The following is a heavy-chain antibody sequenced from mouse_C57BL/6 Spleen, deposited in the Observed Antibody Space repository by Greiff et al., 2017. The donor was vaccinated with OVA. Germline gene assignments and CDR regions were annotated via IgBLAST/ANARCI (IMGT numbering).Heavy chain of an antibody. V-gene: IGHV7-3*01. J-gene: IGHJ1*03. D-gene: IGHD1-3*01. CDR2: IRNKANGYTT. CDR1: GFTFTDYY. CDR3: ARYIGGKGYFDV. Sequence: EVMLVESGGGLVQPGGSLSLSCAASGFTFTDYYMSWVRQPPGKALEWLGFIRNKANGYTTEYSASVKGRFTISRDNSQSILYLQMNALRAEDSATYYCARYIGGKGYFDVWGTGTTVTVSS.